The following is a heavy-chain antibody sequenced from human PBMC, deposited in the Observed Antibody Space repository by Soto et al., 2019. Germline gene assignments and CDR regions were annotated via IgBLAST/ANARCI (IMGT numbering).Heavy chain of an antibody. D-gene: IGHD1-1*01. CDR2: ISGSGTTI. Sequence: GGSLRLSCAASAFTFSSSEMNWVRQAPGRGLEWVSYISGSGTTIYYAASVQGRFTISRDNAKNSLYLQMISLSAGDTAVYWCGREGAWRYDYWGQGTLVTVSS. J-gene: IGHJ4*02. V-gene: IGHV3-48*03. CDR3: GREGAWRYDY. CDR1: AFTFSSSE.